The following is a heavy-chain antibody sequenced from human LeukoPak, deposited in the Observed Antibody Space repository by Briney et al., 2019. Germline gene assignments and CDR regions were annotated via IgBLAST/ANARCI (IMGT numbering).Heavy chain of an antibody. CDR1: GGSISCYH. CDR3: ARESRDGYNYFDY. Sequence: SETLPLTCIVSGGSISCYHWSWIRQPPGKGLEWIGYIYYSGSTNYNPSLKSRVTISVDTSKNQFSLKLSSVTAADTAEYYCARESRDGYNYFDYWGQGTLVTVSS. J-gene: IGHJ4*02. D-gene: IGHD5-24*01. CDR2: IYYSGST. V-gene: IGHV4-59*01.